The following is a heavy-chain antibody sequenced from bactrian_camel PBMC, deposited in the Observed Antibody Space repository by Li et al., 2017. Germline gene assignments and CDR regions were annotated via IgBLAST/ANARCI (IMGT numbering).Heavy chain of an antibody. CDR1: GFTSRDYY. CDR2: IYSDGTRP. D-gene: IGHD3*01. J-gene: IGHJ4*01. Sequence: HVQLVESGGNLVQPGGSLRLSCAASGFTSRDYYINWLRQPPGLKLEWVSSIYSDGTRPLYVDFVAGRFTISRDNAKNIVYLQMDRLKAEDMALYYCVVERQIDLGREREYCTTAGTQVTVS. V-gene: IGHV3S5*01.